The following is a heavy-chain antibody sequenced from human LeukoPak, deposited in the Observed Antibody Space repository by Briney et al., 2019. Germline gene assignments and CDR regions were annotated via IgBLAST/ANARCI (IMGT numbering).Heavy chain of an antibody. CDR2: INHSGST. V-gene: IGHV4-34*01. CDR1: GGSFSGYY. CDR3: ARGHYDILTGYHQNFDY. J-gene: IGHJ4*02. Sequence: SETLSLTCAAYGGSFSGYYWSWIRQPPGKGLEWIGEINHSGSTNYNPSLKSRVTISVDTSKNQFSLKLSSVTAADTAVYYCARGHYDILTGYHQNFDYWGQGTLVTVSS. D-gene: IGHD3-9*01.